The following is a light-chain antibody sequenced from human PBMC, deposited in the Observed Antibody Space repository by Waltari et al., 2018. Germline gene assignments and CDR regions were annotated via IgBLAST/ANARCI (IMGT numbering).Light chain of an antibody. CDR1: QSFSTDY. CDR3: QHYGASPGLT. V-gene: IGKV3-20*01. Sequence: IVLTQSPGTLSLSPGERAPLSCRPIQSFSTDYLAWYHHKPGQAPRLLISGASSRATGIPDRFSGSGSGTDFTLAISRLEPDDFAVYYCQHYGASPGLTFGGGTKVEIK. J-gene: IGKJ4*01. CDR2: GAS.